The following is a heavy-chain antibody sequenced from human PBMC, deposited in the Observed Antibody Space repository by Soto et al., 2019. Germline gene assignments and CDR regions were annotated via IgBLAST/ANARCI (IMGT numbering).Heavy chain of an antibody. J-gene: IGHJ6*02. D-gene: IGHD3-16*02. CDR3: ARDFVDPHYYYGMDV. CDR1: GYTFTSYG. CDR2: ISAYNGNT. V-gene: IGHV1-18*01. Sequence: ASVKVSCKASGYTFTSYGISWVRQAPGQGLEWMGWISAYNGNTNYAQKFQGRVTMTTDTSTSTAYMELRSLRSDDTAGYYCARDFVDPHYYYGMDVWGQGTTVTVSS.